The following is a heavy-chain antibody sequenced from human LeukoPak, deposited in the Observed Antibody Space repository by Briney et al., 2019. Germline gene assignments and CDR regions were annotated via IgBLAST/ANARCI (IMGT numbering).Heavy chain of an antibody. CDR1: GFTFSSYS. CDR3: ARGENKYSYGYPPDY. J-gene: IGHJ4*02. V-gene: IGHV3-48*01. D-gene: IGHD5-18*01. Sequence: PGGSLRLSCAASGFTFSSYSMNWVRQAPGKGLEWVSYISSSSSTIYYADSVKGRFTISRDNAKNSLYLQMNSLRAEDTAVYYCARGENKYSYGYPPDYWGQGTPVTVSS. CDR2: ISSSSSTI.